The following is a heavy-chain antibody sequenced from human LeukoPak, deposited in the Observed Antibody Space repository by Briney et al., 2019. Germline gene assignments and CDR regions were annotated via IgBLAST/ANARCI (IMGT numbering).Heavy chain of an antibody. J-gene: IGHJ4*02. CDR2: IWYDGSNK. D-gene: IGHD1-26*01. CDR1: GFTFSSYG. Sequence: GGSLRLSCAASGFTFSSYGMHWDRQAPGKGLEWVAVIWYDGSNKYYADSVKGRFTISRDNSKNTLYLQVNSLRAEDTAVYYCAKGGKWDVTPFDYWGQGTLVTVSS. V-gene: IGHV3-33*06. CDR3: AKGGKWDVTPFDY.